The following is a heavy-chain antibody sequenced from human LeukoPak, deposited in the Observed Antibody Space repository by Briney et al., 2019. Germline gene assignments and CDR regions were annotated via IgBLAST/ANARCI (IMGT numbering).Heavy chain of an antibody. CDR2: IYGDGRI. CDR3: ARESGYSYGLAGFFDY. CDR1: GFTFDDYG. D-gene: IGHD5-18*01. J-gene: IGHJ4*02. V-gene: IGHV3-53*01. Sequence: PGGSLRLSCAASGFTFDDYGMSWVRQAPGKGLEWVSVIYGDGRIHYADSVKGRFTISRDDSKNTLYLQMNSLRAEDTAVYYCARESGYSYGLAGFFDYWGQGTLVTVSS.